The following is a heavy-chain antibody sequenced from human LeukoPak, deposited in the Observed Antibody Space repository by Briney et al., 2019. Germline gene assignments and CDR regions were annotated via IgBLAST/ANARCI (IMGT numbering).Heavy chain of an antibody. V-gene: IGHV3-23*01. CDR1: GFTFSSYA. J-gene: IGHJ4*02. Sequence: GGSLRLSGAASGFTFSSYAMSGVRQAPGKGLGWFSAISVMGGSTYYADSVKGRFTIPRDNYKNTLYLQMNSLRAEDTAVYYCAKGSSGWYGSCDYWGQGTLVTVSS. CDR2: ISVMGGST. D-gene: IGHD6-19*01. CDR3: AKGSSGWYGSCDY.